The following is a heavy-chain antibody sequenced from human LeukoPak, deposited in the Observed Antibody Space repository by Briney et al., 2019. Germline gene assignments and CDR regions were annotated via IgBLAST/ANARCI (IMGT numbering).Heavy chain of an antibody. J-gene: IGHJ3*02. CDR2: ISAYNGNT. CDR1: GYTFTSYG. D-gene: IGHD3-22*01. CDR3: ARDHEGYDSPLVACDI. V-gene: IGHV1-18*01. Sequence: ASVKVSCKASGYTFTSYGISWVRQAPGQGLEWMGWISAYNGNTNYAQKLQGRVTMTTDTSTSTAYMELRSLRSDDTAVYYCARDHEGYDSPLVACDIWGQGTMVTVSS.